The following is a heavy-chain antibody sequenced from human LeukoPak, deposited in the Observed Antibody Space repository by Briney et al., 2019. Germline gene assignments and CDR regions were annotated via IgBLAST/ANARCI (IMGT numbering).Heavy chain of an antibody. J-gene: IGHJ6*03. CDR1: GFTFSSYS. CDR2: ISSSSSYI. Sequence: GGSLRLSCAASGFTFSSYSMNWVRQAPGKGLEWVSSISSSSSYIYYADSVKGRFTISRDNAKNSLYLQMNSLRAEDTAVYYCAKGLVGGVKVSNYYYYYMDVWGKGTTVTVSS. CDR3: AKGLVGGVKVSNYYYYYMDV. D-gene: IGHD3-16*01. V-gene: IGHV3-21*01.